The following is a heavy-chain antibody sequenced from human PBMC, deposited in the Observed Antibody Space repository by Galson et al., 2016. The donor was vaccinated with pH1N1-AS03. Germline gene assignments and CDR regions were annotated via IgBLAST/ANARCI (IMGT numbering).Heavy chain of an antibody. CDR2: VYPGASDT. J-gene: IGHJ4*02. CDR3: ARRTVTCYDGTCYPRYFDY. CDR1: GYKFSSHW. V-gene: IGHV5-51*03. D-gene: IGHD3-16*01. Sequence: QSGAEVKKPGESLRISCQGSGYKFSSHWIGWVRHVPGKGLEYMGIVYPGASDTRYNPSFQGQVTISADKSSSTAYLEWRGLKASDTAIYFCARRTVTCYDGTCYPRYFDYWGQGTLVTVS.